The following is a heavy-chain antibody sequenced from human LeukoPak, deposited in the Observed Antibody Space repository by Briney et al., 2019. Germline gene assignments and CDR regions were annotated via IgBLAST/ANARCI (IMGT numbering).Heavy chain of an antibody. Sequence: PSETLSLTCTVSGGSISSGGYYWSWIRQHPGKGLEWIGYIYYSGSTYYNPSLKSRVTISVDRSKKQFSLKLSSVTAADTAVYYCARDPGSPRGYFDLWGRGTLVTVSS. J-gene: IGHJ2*01. CDR1: GGSISSGGYY. V-gene: IGHV4-31*03. CDR2: IYYSGST. CDR3: ARDPGSPRGYFDL. D-gene: IGHD2-15*01.